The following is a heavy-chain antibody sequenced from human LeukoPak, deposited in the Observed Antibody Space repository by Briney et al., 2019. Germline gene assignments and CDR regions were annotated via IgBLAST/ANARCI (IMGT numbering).Heavy chain of an antibody. CDR2: ISGTDGST. V-gene: IGHV3-23*01. CDR3: VRRMRSGSCFDY. Sequence: PGGSLRLSCAAPGFTFSSYDMSWVRQAPGKGLEWVSGISGTDGSTSYVDSVKGRFTISRDNSKNTLYLQMNSLRAEDTAVYYCVRRMRSGSCFDYWGQGTLLTVSS. CDR1: GFTFSSYD. D-gene: IGHD3-3*01. J-gene: IGHJ4*02.